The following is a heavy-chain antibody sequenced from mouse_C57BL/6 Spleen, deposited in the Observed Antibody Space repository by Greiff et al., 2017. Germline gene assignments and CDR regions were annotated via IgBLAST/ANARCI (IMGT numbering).Heavy chain of an antibody. CDR3: ARSGGNYRFDY. J-gene: IGHJ2*01. CDR1: GYTFTSYW. D-gene: IGHD2-1*01. V-gene: IGHV1-69*01. CDR2: IDPSDSYT. Sequence: QVQLQQPGAELVMPGASVKLSCKASGYTFTSYWMHWVKQRPGQGLEWIGEIDPSDSYTNYNQKFNGKSTLTVDKSSSTAYMQLSSLTSEDSAVYYCARSGGNYRFDYWGQGTTLTVSS.